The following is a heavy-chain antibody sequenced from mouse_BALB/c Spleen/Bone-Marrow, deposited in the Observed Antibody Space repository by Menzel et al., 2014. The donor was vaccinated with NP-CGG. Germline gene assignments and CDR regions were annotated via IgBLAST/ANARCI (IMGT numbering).Heavy chain of an antibody. V-gene: IGHV1-4*01. CDR3: ASEGSYYGCSGHFDF. CDR1: GYSFTSFT. J-gene: IGHJ2*01. CDR2: IVPSSAYS. Sequence: VQLQQSGAELARPGASVRMSCKASGYSFTSFTMHWLKQRPGQGLEWIAYIVPSSAYSNYNQKFKDKATLTADRSSSTAYMQLSSLTSEDSAVYYCASEGSYYGCSGHFDFWCPCTTLTVSS. D-gene: IGHD2-12*01.